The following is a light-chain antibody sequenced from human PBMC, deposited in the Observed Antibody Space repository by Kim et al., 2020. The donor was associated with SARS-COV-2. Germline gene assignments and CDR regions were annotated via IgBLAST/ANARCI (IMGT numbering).Light chain of an antibody. V-gene: IGKV1-27*01. CDR1: RGISNY. Sequence: SSVVDRVTITCRASRGISNYLAWYQQKAGEIPKLLIYGASTLQSGVPPRFSGSGSGTDFTLTISSLQPEDVATYYCQKYNSVPLTFGGGTKVDIK. J-gene: IGKJ4*01. CDR3: QKYNSVPLT. CDR2: GAS.